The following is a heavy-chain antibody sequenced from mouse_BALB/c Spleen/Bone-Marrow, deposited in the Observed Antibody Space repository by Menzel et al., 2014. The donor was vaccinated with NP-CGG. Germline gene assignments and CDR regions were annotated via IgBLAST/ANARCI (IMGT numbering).Heavy chain of an antibody. J-gene: IGHJ3*01. D-gene: IGHD1-1*01. CDR2: IDPANGNT. Sequence: VQLKESGAELVKPGASVKLSCTASGFNIKDTYMHWVKQRPEQGLEWIGRIDPANGNTKYDPKFQGKATITADTSSNTAYVQLSSLTAEDAAVDYCALYYYGSSGFAYWGQGTLVTVSA. V-gene: IGHV14-3*02. CDR1: GFNIKDTY. CDR3: ALYYYGSSGFAY.